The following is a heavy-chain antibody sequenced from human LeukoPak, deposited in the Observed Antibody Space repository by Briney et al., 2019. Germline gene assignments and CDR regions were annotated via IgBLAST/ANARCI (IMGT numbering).Heavy chain of an antibody. CDR2: IYYSGNT. D-gene: IGHD3-22*01. Sequence: PSQTLSLTCTVSGGFISSGGYYWSWIRQYPGKGLEWIGYIYYSGNTYYNPSLKSRITISVDTSKNQFSLKLNSVTAADTAVYYCARANYYDSSGYDFDYWGQGTLVTVSS. CDR3: ARANYYDSSGYDFDY. CDR1: GGFISSGGYY. J-gene: IGHJ4*02. V-gene: IGHV4-31*03.